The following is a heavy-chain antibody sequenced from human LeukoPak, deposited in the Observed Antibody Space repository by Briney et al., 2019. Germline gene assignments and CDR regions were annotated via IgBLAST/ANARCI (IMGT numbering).Heavy chain of an antibody. J-gene: IGHJ4*02. Sequence: ASVKVSCKASGYTFTSYYMHWVRQAPGQGLEWMGWINPNSGGTNYAQKFQGRVTMTRDTSISTAYMELSRLRSDDTAVYYCATTVGATIVVYFDYWGQGTLVTVSS. CDR3: ATTVGATIVVYFDY. CDR1: GYTFTSYY. CDR2: INPNSGGT. V-gene: IGHV1-2*02. D-gene: IGHD1-26*01.